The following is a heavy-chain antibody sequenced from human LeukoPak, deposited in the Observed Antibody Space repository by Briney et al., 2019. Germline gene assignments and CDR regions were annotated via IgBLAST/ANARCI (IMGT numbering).Heavy chain of an antibody. D-gene: IGHD6-13*01. CDR3: AREGIAAAGFDY. CDR2: IYYSGST. Sequence: SETLSLTCSVSGGSISSSSYYWGWIRQPPGKGLEWIGSIYYSGSTYYNPSLKSRVTISVDTSKNQFSLKLSSVTAADTAVYYCAREGIAAAGFDYWGQGTLVTVSS. J-gene: IGHJ4*02. V-gene: IGHV4-39*07. CDR1: GGSISSSSYY.